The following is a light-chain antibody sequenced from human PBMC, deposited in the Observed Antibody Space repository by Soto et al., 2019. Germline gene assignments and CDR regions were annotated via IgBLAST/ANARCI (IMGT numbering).Light chain of an antibody. CDR1: QSISSSY. Sequence: EIVLTQSPGTLSLSPGERATLSCRASQSISSSYLAWYQQKPGQAPRLLFYGASSKATDIPDRFSGSGSWRDFTLIISRLEPEDVAVYYCRQYYSSPPWTFGQGTKVEIK. CDR3: RQYYSSPPWT. CDR2: GAS. J-gene: IGKJ1*01. V-gene: IGKV3-20*01.